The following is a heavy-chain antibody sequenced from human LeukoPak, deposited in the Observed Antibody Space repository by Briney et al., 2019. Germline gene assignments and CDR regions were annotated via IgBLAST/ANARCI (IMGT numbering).Heavy chain of an antibody. CDR1: GGSISSGSYY. V-gene: IGHV4-61*02. CDR3: ARDVKAGSGIDY. CDR2: IYTSGST. D-gene: IGHD3-10*01. Sequence: SQTLSLTCTVSGGSISSGSYYWSWIRQPAGKGLEWIGRIYTSGSTNYNPSLKSRVTISVDTSKNQFSLKLSSVTAADTAVYYCARDVKAGSGIDYWGQGTLVTVSS. J-gene: IGHJ4*02.